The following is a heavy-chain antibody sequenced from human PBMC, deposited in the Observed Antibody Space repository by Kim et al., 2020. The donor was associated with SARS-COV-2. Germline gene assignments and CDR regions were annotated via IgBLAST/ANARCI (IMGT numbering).Heavy chain of an antibody. CDR3: ARDQIGYSSSWYQGDYYYGMDV. D-gene: IGHD6-13*01. V-gene: IGHV4-61*02. CDR2: IYTSGST. CDR1: GGSISSGSYY. J-gene: IGHJ6*02. Sequence: SETLSLTCTVSGGSISSGSYYWSWIRQPAGKGLEWIGRIYTSGSTNYNPSLKSRVTISVDTSKNQFSLKLSSVTAADTAVYYCARDQIGYSSSWYQGDYYYGMDVWGQGTTVTVSS.